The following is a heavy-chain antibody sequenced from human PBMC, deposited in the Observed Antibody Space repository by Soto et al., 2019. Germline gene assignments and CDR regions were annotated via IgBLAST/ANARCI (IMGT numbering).Heavy chain of an antibody. J-gene: IGHJ4*02. V-gene: IGHV3-23*01. CDR1: GFTFSSYA. D-gene: IGHD5-18*01. CDR3: AKRGGRGIQLDGFYFDY. Sequence: GGSLRLSCAASGFTFSSYAMSWVRQAPGKGLEWVSAISGSGGSTYYADSVKGRFTISRDNSKNTLYLQMNSLRAEDTAVYYCAKRGGRGIQLDGFYFDYWGQGILVTVSS. CDR2: ISGSGGST.